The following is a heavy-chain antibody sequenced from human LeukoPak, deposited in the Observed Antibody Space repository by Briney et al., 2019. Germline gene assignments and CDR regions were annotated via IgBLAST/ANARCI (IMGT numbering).Heavy chain of an antibody. D-gene: IGHD3-22*01. V-gene: IGHV1-18*01. CDR2: ISAYNGNT. CDR1: GYTFTSYM. CDR3: ARDGGLSCYYDRRHPCWY. J-gene: IGHJ4*02. Sequence: ASVKVSCEASGYTFTSYMIRCGRQAPGQGLEWMGWISAYNGNTNYAQKLQGRVSMTTDTSTNTAYMQLRSLRTDDTAVYYCARDGGLSCYYDRRHPCWYWGQGTLVTVSS.